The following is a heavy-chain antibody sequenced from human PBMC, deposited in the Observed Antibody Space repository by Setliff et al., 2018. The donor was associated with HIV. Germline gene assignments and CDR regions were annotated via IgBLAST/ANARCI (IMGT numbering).Heavy chain of an antibody. CDR3: ARGFVLRFLEWSMPDAFDI. Sequence: PGGSLRLSCVVSGFTFTNYWMHWGRQVPGKGLTWVARINSDGNNIAYADSVEGRFTISRDNSKNTLYLQMNSLRAEDTAVYYCARGFVLRFLEWSMPDAFDIWGQGTTVTVSS. J-gene: IGHJ3*02. V-gene: IGHV3-74*01. CDR1: GFTFTNYW. D-gene: IGHD3-3*01. CDR2: INSDGNNI.